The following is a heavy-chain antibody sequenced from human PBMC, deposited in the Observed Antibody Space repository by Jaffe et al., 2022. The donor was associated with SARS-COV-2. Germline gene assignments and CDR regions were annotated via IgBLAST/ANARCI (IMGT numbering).Heavy chain of an antibody. J-gene: IGHJ4*02. D-gene: IGHD2-15*01. CDR2: ISGSGGTT. V-gene: IGHV3-23*01. CDR3: ARYPFKVVAKYYFDY. Sequence: EVQLLESGGGLVQPGGSLRLSCAASGFTFNNYAMSWVRQAPGKGLEWVSAISGSGGTTYYADFVKGRFTISRDNSKSTLYLQMTSLRAEDTAVYSCARYPFKVVAKYYFDYWGQGSLVTVSS. CDR1: GFTFNNYA.